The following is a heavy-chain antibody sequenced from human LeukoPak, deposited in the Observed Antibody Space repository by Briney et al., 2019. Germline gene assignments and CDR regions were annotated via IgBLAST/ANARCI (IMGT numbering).Heavy chain of an antibody. V-gene: IGHV3-48*02. D-gene: IGHD3-22*01. CDR2: ISGSGSAK. CDR1: GFTFSNYG. Sequence: GGSLRLSCAASGFTFSNYGLNWVRQAPGKGLEWVSHISGSGSAKYYADSVKGRFTISRDNAKNSLYLQMNSLRDEDTAVFYCAKTLTMIVVVYAFDIWGQGTMVTVSS. CDR3: AKTLTMIVVVYAFDI. J-gene: IGHJ3*02.